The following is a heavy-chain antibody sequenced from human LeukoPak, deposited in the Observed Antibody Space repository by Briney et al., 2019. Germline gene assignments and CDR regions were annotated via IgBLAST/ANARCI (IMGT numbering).Heavy chain of an antibody. J-gene: IGHJ5*02. CDR2: VKQDGSEK. V-gene: IGHV3-7*01. D-gene: IGHD3-22*01. CDR1: GFTFSSYW. Sequence: GGSLRLSCAASGFTFSSYWMSWVRQAPGKGLEWVANVKQDGSEKYYVDSVKGRFTISRDNAKNSLYLQMNSLRAEGTAVYYCAKAGYGGYYLPTWGQGTLVTVSS. CDR3: AKAGYGGYYLPT.